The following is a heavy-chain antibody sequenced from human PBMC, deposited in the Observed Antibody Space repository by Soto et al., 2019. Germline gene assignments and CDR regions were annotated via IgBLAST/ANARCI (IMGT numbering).Heavy chain of an antibody. Sequence: SETLSLTCTVSGGSISSGDYYWSWIRQPPGKGLEWIGYIYYSGSTYYNPSLKSRVTISVDTSKNQFSLKLSSVTAADTAVYYCARSRGGDTAMPPDPWGQGTLVTVSS. CDR3: ARSRGGDTAMPPDP. J-gene: IGHJ5*02. D-gene: IGHD5-18*01. CDR2: IYYSGST. CDR1: GGSISSGDYY. V-gene: IGHV4-30-4*01.